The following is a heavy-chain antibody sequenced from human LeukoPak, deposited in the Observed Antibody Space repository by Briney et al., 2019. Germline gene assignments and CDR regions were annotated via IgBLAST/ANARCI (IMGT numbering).Heavy chain of an antibody. J-gene: IGHJ3*02. Sequence: GGSLRLSCAASGFTFSSYAMTWVRQAPGKGLEWVSTISDSGGTTYYADSVKGRFTISRDNSKNTLYLQMNSLRAEDTAVYYCARRSLGSWAAFDIWGQGTMVTVSS. D-gene: IGHD7-27*01. CDR2: ISDSGGTT. V-gene: IGHV3-23*01. CDR3: ARRSLGSWAAFDI. CDR1: GFTFSSYA.